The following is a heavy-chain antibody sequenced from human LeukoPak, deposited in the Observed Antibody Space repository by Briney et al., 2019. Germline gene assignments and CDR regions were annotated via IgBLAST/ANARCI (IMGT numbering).Heavy chain of an antibody. Sequence: ASVKVSCKSSGYTFTSYDINWVRQATGQGLEWMGWMNPNSGNTGYAQKFQGRVTMTSNTSISTAYMELSSLRSEDTAVYYCARGPPRAVLRFLEWLPANYYGMDVWGQGTTVTVSS. V-gene: IGHV1-8*01. D-gene: IGHD3-3*01. J-gene: IGHJ6*02. CDR1: GYTFTSYD. CDR3: ARGPPRAVLRFLEWLPANYYGMDV. CDR2: MNPNSGNT.